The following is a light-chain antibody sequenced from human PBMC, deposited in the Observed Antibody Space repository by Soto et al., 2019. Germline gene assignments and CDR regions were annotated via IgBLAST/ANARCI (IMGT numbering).Light chain of an antibody. CDR3: QQYGSSPYT. CDR1: QSVSSSY. CDR2: VAS. V-gene: IGKV3-20*01. Sequence: EIVLTQSPGTLSLSPGERATLSCRASQSVSSSYLAWYQQKPGQAPRLLIYVASSRATGIPDRFSGSGSGTDFTLTISRLEPEDFAVYYCQQYGSSPYTFGQATTLEIK. J-gene: IGKJ2*01.